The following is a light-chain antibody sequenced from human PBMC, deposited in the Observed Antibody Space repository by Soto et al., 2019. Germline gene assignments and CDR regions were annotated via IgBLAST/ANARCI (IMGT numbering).Light chain of an antibody. V-gene: IGKV3-20*01. CDR2: GVS. CDR3: QQYSSAR. CDR1: QSVTSNA. J-gene: IGKJ4*01. Sequence: EIVLTHSSATLSLSPGERATLSCRASQSVTSNALAWYQQKPGQAPRLLIYGVSSRATGIPDRFSGSGSGTYFPLTLSRLEPEDFAVYYCQQYSSARFGGGTKV.